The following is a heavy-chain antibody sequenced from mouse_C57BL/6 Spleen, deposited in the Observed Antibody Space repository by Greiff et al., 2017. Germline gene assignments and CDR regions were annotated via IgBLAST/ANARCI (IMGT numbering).Heavy chain of an antibody. D-gene: IGHD2-5*01. V-gene: IGHV1-26*01. CDR1: GYTFTDYY. CDR2: INPNNGGT. J-gene: IGHJ1*03. Sequence: EVQLQQSGPELVKPGASVKISCKASGYTFTDYYMNWVKQSHGKSLEWIGDINPNNGGTSYNQKFKGKATLTVDKSSSTAYMELRSLTSEDSAVYYCARSDSNHWYFDVWGTGTTVTVSS. CDR3: ARSDSNHWYFDV.